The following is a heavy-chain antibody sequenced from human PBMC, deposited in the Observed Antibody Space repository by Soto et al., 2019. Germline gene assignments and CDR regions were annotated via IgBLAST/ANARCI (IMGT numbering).Heavy chain of an antibody. J-gene: IGHJ5*02. D-gene: IGHD6-6*01. CDR1: GGTFSNSA. V-gene: IGHV1-69*17. CDR2: IVPILRIG. CDR3: STRPPMASMSGRSWCDP. Sequence: QVQLVQSGAEVRNSGSSVKVSCRFSGGTFSNSAISWVRQAPGQGLEWLGGIVPILRIGNYAQKFKGRVKITADTSTTVAYMEMNSLTSEDTAVYYCSTRPPMASMSGRSWCDPWGLGTQVIVSS.